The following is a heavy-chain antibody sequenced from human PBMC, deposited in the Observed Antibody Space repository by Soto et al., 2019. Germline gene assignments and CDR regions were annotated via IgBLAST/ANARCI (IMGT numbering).Heavy chain of an antibody. J-gene: IGHJ4*02. D-gene: IGHD1-1*01. CDR1: GDSITNNNW. CDR3: ARDLGTGTDY. V-gene: IGHV4-4*02. CDR2: IYHSGAT. Sequence: QVQLQESGPGLVKPSGTLSLTCAVSGDSITNNNWWSWVRQAPGKGLEWIGEIYHSGATTYNPSLKSRATISVDQSNNHFSLKLTSVTAADTAVYFCARDLGTGTDYWGQGTLVTVAS.